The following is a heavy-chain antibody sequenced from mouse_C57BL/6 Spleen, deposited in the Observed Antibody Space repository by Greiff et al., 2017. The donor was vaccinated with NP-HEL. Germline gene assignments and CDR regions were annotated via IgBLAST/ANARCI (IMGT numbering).Heavy chain of an antibody. CDR1: GYTFTSYW. D-gene: IGHD2-1*01. Sequence: VKLQQPGTELVKPGASVKLSCKASGYTFTSYWMHWVKQRPGQGLEWIGNINPSNGGTNYNEKFKSKATLTVDKSSSTAYMQLSSLTSEDSAVYYCAREGGNYGWFAYWGQGTLVTVSA. CDR3: AREGGNYGWFAY. CDR2: INPSNGGT. V-gene: IGHV1-53*01. J-gene: IGHJ3*01.